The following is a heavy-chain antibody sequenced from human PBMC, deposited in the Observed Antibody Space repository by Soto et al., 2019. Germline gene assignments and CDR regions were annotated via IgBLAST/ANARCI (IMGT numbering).Heavy chain of an antibody. CDR1: GFTFSAYY. Sequence: QVQLVESGGGLVKPGGSLRLSCAASGFTFSAYYMSWIRQAPGKGLEWVSYISSSGSTIYYADSVKGRFTNSRDNAKNSLYLQMNSLRAEDTAVYYCARDRGAARPFDRQDAFDIWGQGTMVTVSS. J-gene: IGHJ3*02. V-gene: IGHV3-11*01. CDR2: ISSSGSTI. D-gene: IGHD6-6*01. CDR3: ARDRGAARPFDRQDAFDI.